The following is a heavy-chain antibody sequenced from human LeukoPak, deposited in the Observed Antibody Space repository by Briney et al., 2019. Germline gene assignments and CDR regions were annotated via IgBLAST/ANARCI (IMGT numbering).Heavy chain of an antibody. CDR1: GFTFSKSW. J-gene: IGHJ6*02. V-gene: IGHV3-7*01. D-gene: IGHD3-16*01. CDR3: ATYSHWVAGDV. CDR2: MNEDGSER. Sequence: HPGGSLRLSCAASGFTFSKSWMSWVRQAPGKGLEWVANMNEDGSERDYVDSVKGRFTISRDNARKSLYLQMSSLRAEDTAVYYCATYSHWVAGDVWGQGTTVTVSS.